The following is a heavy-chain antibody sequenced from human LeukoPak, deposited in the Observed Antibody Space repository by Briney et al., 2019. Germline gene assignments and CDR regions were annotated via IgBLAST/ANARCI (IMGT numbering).Heavy chain of an antibody. V-gene: IGHV3-21*01. CDR1: GFSFNSYS. CDR3: AREGRAEIDY. D-gene: IGHD5-24*01. CDR2: ISSSGMYI. Sequence: GGSLRLSCAASGFSFNSYSITWVRQAPGKGLEWVSSISSSGMYIYYADTMKGRFTISRDNARNSASLQMTSLGAADTAVYYRAREGRAEIDYWGQGTLVTVSS. J-gene: IGHJ4*02.